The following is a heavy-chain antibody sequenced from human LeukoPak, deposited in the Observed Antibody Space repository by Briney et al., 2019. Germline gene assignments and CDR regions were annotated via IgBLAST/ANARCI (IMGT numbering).Heavy chain of an antibody. CDR1: GFTFRRYG. D-gene: IGHD1-26*01. J-gene: IGHJ4*02. CDR2: ISGSGRGGRT. V-gene: IGHV3-23*01. CDR3: AKAGSIRFDY. Sequence: PGGSLRLSCAASGFTFRRYGMSWVRQAPGKGLEWVSGISGSGRGGRTYYADFVKGRFTISRDNSKNTLYLQMNSLRAEDTAVYYCAKAGSIRFDYWGQGTLVTVSS.